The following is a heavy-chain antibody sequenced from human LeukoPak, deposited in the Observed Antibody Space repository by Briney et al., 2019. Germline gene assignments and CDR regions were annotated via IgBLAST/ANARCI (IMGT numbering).Heavy chain of an antibody. CDR2: IIYDGYYK. J-gene: IGHJ6*02. V-gene: IGHV3-30*18. CDR1: GFSFNNYG. D-gene: IGHD3-10*01. CDR3: AKDLITMVRGSAMDV. Sequence: GGSLRLSCAASGFSFNNYGMHWVRQAPGKGLEWVALIIYDGYYKYYADSVKGRFTISRDDSKNTLYLQMNSLRAEDTAVYYCAKDLITMVRGSAMDVWGQGTTVTVSS.